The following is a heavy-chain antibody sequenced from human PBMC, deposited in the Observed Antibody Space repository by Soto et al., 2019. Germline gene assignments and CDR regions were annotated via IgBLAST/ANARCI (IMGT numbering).Heavy chain of an antibody. CDR1: GGSCSGYI. CDR2: INHSGSA. CDR3: ARGLISGSHYSGGWYYFDS. V-gene: IGHV4-34*01. Sequence: PSETLSLTCDVYGGSCSGYIWTWIRQTPGKGLQWIGQINHSGSANYNPSLKSRVTISVHTSKSQFSLELSSVTAADTAVYYCARGLISGSHYSGGWYYFDSWGQGTQVTVSS. D-gene: IGHD1-26*01. J-gene: IGHJ4*02.